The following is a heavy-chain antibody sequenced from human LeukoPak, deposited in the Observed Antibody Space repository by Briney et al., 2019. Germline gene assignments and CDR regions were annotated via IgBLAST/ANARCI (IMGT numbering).Heavy chain of an antibody. D-gene: IGHD6-13*01. CDR3: ARVVGLTGYSSSWYSGYYYYMDV. CDR2: IIPMFGTA. V-gene: IGHV1-69*06. CDR1: GGTFSSYA. J-gene: IGHJ6*03. Sequence: SVKVSCKASGGTFSSYAISWVRQAPGQGLEWMGGIIPMFGTANYAQKFQDRVTITADKSTSTAYMELSSLRSEDTAVYYCARVVGLTGYSSSWYSGYYYYMDVWGRGTTVTVSS.